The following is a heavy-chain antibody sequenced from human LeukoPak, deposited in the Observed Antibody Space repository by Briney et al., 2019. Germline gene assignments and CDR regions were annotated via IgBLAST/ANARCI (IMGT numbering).Heavy chain of an antibody. Sequence: GGSLRLSCAASGFTFSSYAMSWVRQAPGKGLEWVSAISGSGGSTYYADSVKGRFTISRDNYKNTLYLQMNSLRAEDTAVYYCAKGWSTYYYYYYMDVWGKGTTVTVSS. CDR3: AKGWSTYYYYYYMDV. D-gene: IGHD5/OR15-5a*01. V-gene: IGHV3-23*01. CDR1: GFTFSSYA. CDR2: ISGSGGST. J-gene: IGHJ6*03.